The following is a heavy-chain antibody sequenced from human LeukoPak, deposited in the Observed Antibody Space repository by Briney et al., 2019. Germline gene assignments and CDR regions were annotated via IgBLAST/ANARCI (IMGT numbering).Heavy chain of an antibody. D-gene: IGHD3-9*01. CDR2: IYYSGST. Sequence: SETLSLTCTVSGGSISSYYWSWIRQPPGKGLEWIGYIYYSGSTNYNPSLKSRVTISVDTSKNQFSLKLSSVTAADTAVYYCARLLYYDILTGYYNFPLFDHWGQGTLVTVSS. CDR3: ARLLYYDILTGYYNFPLFDH. J-gene: IGHJ4*02. V-gene: IGHV4-59*08. CDR1: GGSISSYY.